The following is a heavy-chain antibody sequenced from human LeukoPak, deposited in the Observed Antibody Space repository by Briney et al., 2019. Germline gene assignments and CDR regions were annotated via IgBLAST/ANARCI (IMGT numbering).Heavy chain of an antibody. J-gene: IGHJ4*02. CDR1: GGSINSADYY. V-gene: IGHV4-39*01. Sequence: SETLSLTCTVSGGSINSADYYWGWLRQPPGKGLEWIGSIFYTESTHYSPSLKSRVTMSVDTSKNQFSLKLSSVTAADTAVYYCARSASSSGYYSDPYYWGQGTLVTVSS. D-gene: IGHD3-22*01. CDR2: IFYTEST. CDR3: ARSASSSGYYSDPYY.